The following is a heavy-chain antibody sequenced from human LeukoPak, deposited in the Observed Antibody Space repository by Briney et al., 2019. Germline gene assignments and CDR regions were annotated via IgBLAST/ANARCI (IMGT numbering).Heavy chain of an antibody. J-gene: IGHJ4*02. Sequence: GGSLRLSCAASGFTFSSYNMNWVRQAPGKGLEWVSSISSSSSYMSYAASVKGRFTISRDNAKNSLYPQMNSLRAEDTAVYYCAIQIGGSVYWGQGTLVTVSS. V-gene: IGHV3-21*01. CDR1: GFTFSSYN. CDR3: AIQIGGSVY. D-gene: IGHD3-10*01. CDR2: ISSSSSYM.